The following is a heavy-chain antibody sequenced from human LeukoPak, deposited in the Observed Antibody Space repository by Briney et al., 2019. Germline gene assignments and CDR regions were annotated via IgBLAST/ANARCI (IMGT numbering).Heavy chain of an antibody. CDR3: ARFVDTAVD. V-gene: IGHV3-64*01. J-gene: IGHJ4*02. Sequence: PGGSLRLSCAASGFTFSSYAMHWVRQAPGKGLEYVSAISSNGGSTYYANSVKGRFTISRDNSKNTLYLQMGSLRAEDMAVYYCARFVDTAVDWSQGTLVTVSS. CDR1: GFTFSSYA. D-gene: IGHD5-18*01. CDR2: ISSNGGST.